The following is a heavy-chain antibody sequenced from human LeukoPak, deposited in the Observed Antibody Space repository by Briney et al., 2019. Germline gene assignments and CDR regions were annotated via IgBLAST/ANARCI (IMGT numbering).Heavy chain of an antibody. V-gene: IGHV3-11*01. CDR2: ISSSGSSI. D-gene: IGHD3-22*01. Sequence: GGSLRLSCAASGFTFSDYYMSWIRQAPGKGLEWVSYISSSGSSIYYADSVKGRFTISRDNAKNSLYLQMNSLRAEDTAVYYCARDLDYYDSSGYQTYYFDYWGQGTLVTVSS. J-gene: IGHJ4*02. CDR1: GFTFSDYY. CDR3: ARDLDYYDSSGYQTYYFDY.